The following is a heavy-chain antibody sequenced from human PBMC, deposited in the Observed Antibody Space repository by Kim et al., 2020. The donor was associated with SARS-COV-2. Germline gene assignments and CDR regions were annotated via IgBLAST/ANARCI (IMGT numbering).Heavy chain of an antibody. V-gene: IGHV4-4*06. Sequence: LKSRVTMSVDTSKNQFSLKLSSVTAADTAVYYCAREDDVYDYGGNGYFDYWGQGTLVTVSS. J-gene: IGHJ4*02. CDR3: AREDDVYDYGGNGYFDY. D-gene: IGHD4-17*01.